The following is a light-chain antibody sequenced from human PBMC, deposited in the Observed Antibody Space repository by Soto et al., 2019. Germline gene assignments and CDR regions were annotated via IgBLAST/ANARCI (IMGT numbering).Light chain of an antibody. CDR2: GNS. CDR3: QSYDSSLSGYV. Sequence: QSALTQPPSVSGAPGQRVTISCTGSSSNIGAGYDVHWYQQLPGTAPKLLIYGNSNRPSGVPDRFSGSKSGTSASLAITGLQAEDEADYYRQSYDSSLSGYVFGTGTKLTVL. CDR1: SSNIGAGYD. J-gene: IGLJ1*01. V-gene: IGLV1-40*01.